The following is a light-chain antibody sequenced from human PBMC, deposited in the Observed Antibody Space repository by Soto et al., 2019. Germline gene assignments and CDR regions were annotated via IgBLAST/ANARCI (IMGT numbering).Light chain of an antibody. Sequence: EVVMTQSPATLSVSPGERATLSCRASQSIGINLAWYQQKHDQAPRLLIYVASTRATGIPARFSGSGSGTEFTLTIKSLQSEDFGVYYCQQYNEWPRTFGQGTMVEMK. CDR1: QSIGIN. J-gene: IGKJ1*01. V-gene: IGKV3-15*01. CDR2: VAS. CDR3: QQYNEWPRT.